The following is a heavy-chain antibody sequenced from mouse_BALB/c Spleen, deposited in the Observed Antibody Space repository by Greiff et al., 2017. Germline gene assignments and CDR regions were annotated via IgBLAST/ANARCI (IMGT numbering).Heavy chain of an antibody. CDR2: ISNGGGST. CDR1: GFTFSSYT. J-gene: IGHJ2*01. D-gene: IGHD1-2*01. Sequence: EVQRVESGGGLVQPGGSLKLSCAASGFTFSSYTMSWVRQTPEKRLEWVAYISNGGGSTYYPDTVKGRFTISRDNAKNTLYLQMSSLKSEDTAMYYCARHAGGYYYFDYWGQGTTLTVSS. V-gene: IGHV5-12-2*01. CDR3: ARHAGGYYYFDY.